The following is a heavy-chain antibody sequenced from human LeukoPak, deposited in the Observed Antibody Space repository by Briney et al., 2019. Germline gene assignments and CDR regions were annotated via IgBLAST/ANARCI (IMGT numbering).Heavy chain of an antibody. D-gene: IGHD6-13*01. J-gene: IGHJ6*03. CDR1: GFTFSNAW. V-gene: IGHV3-15*01. CDR3: TTYKAAAPDNYYMDV. Sequence: PGGSLRLSCAASGFTFSNAWMGWVRQAPGKGLEWVGRIKRKTDGGPTDYAAPVKGRFTISRDNSKNTLYLQMNSLKTEDTAVYYCTTYKAAAPDNYYMDVWGKGTTVTVSS. CDR2: IKRKTDGGPT.